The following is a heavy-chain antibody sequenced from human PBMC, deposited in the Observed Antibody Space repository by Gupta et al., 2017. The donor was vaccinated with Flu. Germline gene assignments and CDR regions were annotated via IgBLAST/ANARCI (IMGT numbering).Heavy chain of an antibody. J-gene: IGHJ4*02. V-gene: IGHV3-23*01. Sequence: EVQLLESGGGLVQPGGSLRLSWAASGFTFSSYAMSWVRQAPGKGLEWVSAIYSSGANTFYADSVKGRFTISRDNSKNTLFLQMNGLGAEDTAVYYCAKGTDYSSASPFDYWGQGTLITVSS. D-gene: IGHD6-6*01. CDR3: AKGTDYSSASPFDY. CDR1: GFTFSSYA. CDR2: IYSSGANT.